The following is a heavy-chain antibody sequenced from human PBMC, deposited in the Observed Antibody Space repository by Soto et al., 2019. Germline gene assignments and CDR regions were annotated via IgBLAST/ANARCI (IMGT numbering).Heavy chain of an antibody. CDR2: IIPIFGTA. D-gene: IGHD3-3*01. CDR3: ARGLTILGGHSGLDY. V-gene: IGHV1-69*13. Sequence: SVKVSCKASGGTFSSYAISWVRQAPGQGLEWMGGIIPIFGTANYAQKFQGRVTITADESTSTAYMELSSLRSEDTAVYYCARGLTILGGHSGLDYWGQGALVTVSS. CDR1: GGTFSSYA. J-gene: IGHJ4*02.